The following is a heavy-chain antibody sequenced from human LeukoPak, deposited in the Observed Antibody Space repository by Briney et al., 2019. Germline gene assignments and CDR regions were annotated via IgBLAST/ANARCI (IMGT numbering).Heavy chain of an antibody. CDR1: GGTFSSYA. CDR2: IIPIFGTA. V-gene: IGHV1-69*05. CDR3: ARDPSSGWKFDY. J-gene: IGHJ4*01. D-gene: IGHD6-19*01. Sequence: ASVKVSCKASGGTFSSYAISWVRQAPGQGLEWMGRIIPIFGTANYAQKFQGRVTITTDESTSTAYMELSSLRSEDTAVYYCARDPSSGWKFDYWGHGTLVTVSS.